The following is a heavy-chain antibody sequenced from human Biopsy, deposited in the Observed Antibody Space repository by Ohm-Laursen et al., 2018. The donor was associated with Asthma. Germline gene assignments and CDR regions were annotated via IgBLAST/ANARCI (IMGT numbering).Heavy chain of an antibody. V-gene: IGHV3-30*18. D-gene: IGHD3-10*01. CDR3: AKDRVRINSAYYFDH. CDR2: IFFDGSNK. CDR1: GFTFHNYV. J-gene: IGHJ4*02. Sequence: SLRLSCTASGFTFHNYVMHWVRQAPGKGLEWVAGIFFDGSNKYYADSVKGRFTISRDNSKNTLYLHMHSLRAEDTAVYFCAKDRVRINSAYYFDHWGQGTLVTVSS.